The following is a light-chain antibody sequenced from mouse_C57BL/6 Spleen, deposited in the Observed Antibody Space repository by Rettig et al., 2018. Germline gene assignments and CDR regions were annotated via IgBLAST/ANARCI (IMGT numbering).Light chain of an antibody. Sequence: QIVLTQSPIIMSVSPGEKVTMTCRASSSINYMHWYQQKPGTSPKRWIYDTSKLASGVPARFSGSGSGTSYSLKISSMEAEDAATYYCHQRSSWTFGGGTKLEIK. CDR2: DTS. CDR1: SSINY. CDR3: HQRSSWT. V-gene: IGKV4-70*01. J-gene: IGKJ1*01.